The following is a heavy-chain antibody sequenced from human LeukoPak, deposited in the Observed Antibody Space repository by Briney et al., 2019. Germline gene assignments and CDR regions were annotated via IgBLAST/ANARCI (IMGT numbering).Heavy chain of an antibody. V-gene: IGHV4-61*08. Sequence: PSQTLSLTCTVSGGSISSAGYYWSWIRQPPGEGLEWIGYIHYSGSTNYNPSLKSRVTISVDTSKNQFSLKLSSVTAADTAVYYCARLSIERFGESSALAQQNAFDIWGQGTMVTVSS. D-gene: IGHD3-10*01. J-gene: IGHJ3*02. CDR3: ARLSIERFGESSALAQQNAFDI. CDR1: GGSISSAGYY. CDR2: IHYSGST.